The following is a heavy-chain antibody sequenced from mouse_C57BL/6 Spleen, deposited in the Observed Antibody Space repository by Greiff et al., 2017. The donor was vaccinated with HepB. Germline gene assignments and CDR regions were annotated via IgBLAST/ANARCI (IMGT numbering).Heavy chain of an antibody. Sequence: EVQLVESGGDLVKPGGSLKLSCAASGFTFSSYGMSWVRQTPDKRLEWVATISSGGSYTYYPDSVKGRFTISRDNAKNTLYLQMSSLKSEDTAMYYCARLGRNYYFDYWGQGTTLTVSS. V-gene: IGHV5-6*01. D-gene: IGHD4-1*01. CDR2: ISSGGSYT. CDR3: ARLGRNYYFDY. CDR1: GFTFSSYG. J-gene: IGHJ2*01.